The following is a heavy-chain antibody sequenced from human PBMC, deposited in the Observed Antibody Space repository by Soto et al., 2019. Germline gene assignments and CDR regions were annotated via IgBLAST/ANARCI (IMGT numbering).Heavy chain of an antibody. CDR1: VFTFSTYT. CDR2: ISSGSSYI. D-gene: IGHD3-10*01. J-gene: IGHJ5*01. V-gene: IGHV3-21*01. Sequence: PGGSLRLSCASSVFTFSTYTMNWVRQAPGKGLEWISSISSGSSYIYYAGSVKGRFTISRDNAKNSLFLQMNSLRADDTAVYYCARDILSGRAYPDSWGQGTKVTVSS. CDR3: ARDILSGRAYPDS.